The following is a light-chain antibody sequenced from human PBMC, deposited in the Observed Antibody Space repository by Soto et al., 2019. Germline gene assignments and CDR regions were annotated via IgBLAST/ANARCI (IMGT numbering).Light chain of an antibody. V-gene: IGKV1-27*01. CDR2: AAS. Sequence: DIQMTQSPSSLSASVGDRLTITCRASQDIGKSLAWYQQRPGKVPKPLIYAASTLHSGVTSRFSGGGSGTHLTLTYSNPQPGDVVTCCFQMYATASETFGQGTKGYI. CDR1: QDIGKS. J-gene: IGKJ1*01. CDR3: QMYATASET.